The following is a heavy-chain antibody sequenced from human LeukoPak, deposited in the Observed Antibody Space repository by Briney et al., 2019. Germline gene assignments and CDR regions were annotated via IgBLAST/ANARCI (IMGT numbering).Heavy chain of an antibody. J-gene: IGHJ6*03. CDR1: GYTFTGYY. Sequence: ASVKVSCKASGYTFTGYYMHWVRQAPGQGLEWMGWINPNSGGTNYAQKFQGRVTMTRDTSISTAYMELSRLRSDDTAVYYCARTVTRLTPYYFYYMDVWGKGTTVTVSS. CDR2: INPNSGGT. CDR3: ARTVTRLTPYYFYYMDV. V-gene: IGHV1-2*02. D-gene: IGHD4-23*01.